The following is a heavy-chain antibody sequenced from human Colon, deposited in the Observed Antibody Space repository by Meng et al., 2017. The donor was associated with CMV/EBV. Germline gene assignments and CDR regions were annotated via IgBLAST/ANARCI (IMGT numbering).Heavy chain of an antibody. CDR3: ARDAADSSSPAWFAP. J-gene: IGHJ5*02. CDR1: GFTFGSYA. D-gene: IGHD6-13*01. CDR2: SRGNGDST. V-gene: IGHV3-23*01. Sequence: GESLKISCAASGFTFGSYAVSWVRQAPGRGLEWVSTSRGNGDSTYYADSVKGRFTVSRDNSQNTLYLQMTSLRVEDTAVYYCARDAADSSSPAWFAPWGQGTLVTVSS.